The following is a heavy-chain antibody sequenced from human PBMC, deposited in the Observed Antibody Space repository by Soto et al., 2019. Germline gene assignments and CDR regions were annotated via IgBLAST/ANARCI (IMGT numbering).Heavy chain of an antibody. CDR3: ARRYGYSFDY. J-gene: IGHJ4*02. D-gene: IGHD1-1*01. CDR2: IYSSGST. V-gene: IGHV4-59*08. Sequence: SSETLSLTCTVSGGSITSYYWTWIRQPPGKGLEWIGYIYSSGSTNYNPSLKSRVTISVDTSKNQFSLKLSSVTAADTAVYYCARRYGYSFDYWGQGTLVTVSS. CDR1: GGSITSYY.